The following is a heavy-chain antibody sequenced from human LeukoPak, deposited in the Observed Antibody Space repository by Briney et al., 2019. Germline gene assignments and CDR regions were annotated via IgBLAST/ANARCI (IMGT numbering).Heavy chain of an antibody. D-gene: IGHD6-19*01. CDR3: ARDQWLAYYYHGMDV. V-gene: IGHV3-48*03. J-gene: IGHJ6*02. CDR1: GFTFSTYA. CDR2: ITNNGSTI. Sequence: GSLRLSCAASGFTFSTYAMNWVRQAPGKGLEWVSYITNNGSTIYYADSVKGRFTISRDKAENSLYLQMNSLRAEDTAIYYCARDQWLAYYYHGMDVWGQGTTVTVSS.